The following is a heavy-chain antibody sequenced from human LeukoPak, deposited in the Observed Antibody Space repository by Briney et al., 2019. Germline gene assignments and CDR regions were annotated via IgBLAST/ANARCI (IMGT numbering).Heavy chain of an antibody. CDR1: GITFINAW. CDR3: ARGETYYDFWSGYYYYYYMDV. D-gene: IGHD3-3*01. J-gene: IGHJ6*03. CDR2: IKSKTDGGTT. Sequence: GGSLRLSCAASGITFINAWMTWVRQAPGKGLDWVGHIKSKTDGGTTDFAAPVKGRFTISRDDSKNTVYLQMNSLRAEDTAVYYCARGETYYDFWSGYYYYYYMDVWGKGTTVTVSS. V-gene: IGHV3-15*01.